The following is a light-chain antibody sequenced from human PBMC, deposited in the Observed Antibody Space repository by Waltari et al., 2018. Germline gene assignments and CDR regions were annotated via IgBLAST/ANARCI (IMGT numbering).Light chain of an antibody. CDR2: SAS. CDR3: RQSYRSSLST. J-gene: IGKJ1*01. Sequence: CRAGKSSISYLLLYQQNPGKAPNRLIYSASILHDGVPSRLFGSGALTTYMRIIISMLPDDFSTYYCRQSYRSSLSTFGQGTRLEIK. CDR1: KSSISY. V-gene: IGKV1-39*01.